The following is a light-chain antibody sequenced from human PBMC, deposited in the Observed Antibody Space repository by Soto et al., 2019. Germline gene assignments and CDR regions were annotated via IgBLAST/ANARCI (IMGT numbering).Light chain of an antibody. J-gene: IGKJ5*01. CDR3: QQYNKWPLIT. V-gene: IGKV3-15*01. CDR2: DAS. CDR1: QNIHNH. Sequence: DKLMSQAPATLSVSPGERVTLSCRASQNIHNHMSWFLQKPGQTPRLLIFDASTRATGIPARFSGSGSGTEFTLTISGLQSEDFAIYYCQQYNKWPLITFGQGTRLEI.